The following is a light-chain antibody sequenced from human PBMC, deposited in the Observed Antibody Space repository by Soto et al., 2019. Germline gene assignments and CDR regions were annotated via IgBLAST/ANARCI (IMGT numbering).Light chain of an antibody. CDR3: CSYAGTNTFV. J-gene: IGLJ1*01. CDR1: SSDVGSYNL. CDR2: EGN. V-gene: IGLV2-23*01. Sequence: QSALTQPASVSGSPGQSITISCTGTSSDVGSYNLVSWYQQHPGKAPKLMIYEGNKRPSGVSNRFSGSKSANTASLTISGLQTEDEADYYCCSYAGTNTFVFGTGTNLTVL.